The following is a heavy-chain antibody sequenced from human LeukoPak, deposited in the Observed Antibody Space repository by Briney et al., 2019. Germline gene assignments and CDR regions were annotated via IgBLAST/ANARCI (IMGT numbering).Heavy chain of an antibody. J-gene: IGHJ4*02. CDR1: GYSFTNYW. Sequence: GESLKISCRGFGYSFTNYWIDWVRQLPGKGLEWMGIIYPGDSDTRYSPSFQGQVTISADKSITTAYLQWSSLKASDTAMYYCARQEPAAIGSMVYWGQGTLVTVSS. CDR2: IYPGDSDT. D-gene: IGHD2-2*02. V-gene: IGHV5-51*01. CDR3: ARQEPAAIGSMVY.